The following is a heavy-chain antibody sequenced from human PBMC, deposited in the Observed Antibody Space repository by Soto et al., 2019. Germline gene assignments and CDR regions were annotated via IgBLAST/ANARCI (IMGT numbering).Heavy chain of an antibody. Sequence: GASVKVSCKVSGYTLTELSMHWVRQAPGKGLEWMGGFDPEDGATIYAQKFQGRVTMTEDKSTNTAYMELSSLRSEDTAVYYCARELGSSFYYDSSGDAFDIWGQGTMVTVSS. CDR3: ARELGSSFYYDSSGDAFDI. CDR1: GYTLTELS. CDR2: FDPEDGAT. D-gene: IGHD3-22*01. J-gene: IGHJ3*02. V-gene: IGHV1-24*01.